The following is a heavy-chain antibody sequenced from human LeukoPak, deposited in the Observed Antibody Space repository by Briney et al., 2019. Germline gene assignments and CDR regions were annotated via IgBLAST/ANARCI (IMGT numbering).Heavy chain of an antibody. D-gene: IGHD2-2*01. V-gene: IGHV4-34*01. J-gene: IGHJ6*03. Sequence: SETLSLTCAVYGGSFSGYYWSWIRQPPGKGLEWIGEIDHSGSTNYNPSLKSRVTISVDTSKNQFSLKLSSVTAADTAVYYCARVVVPAAGRYYYYYYMDVWGKGTTVTVSS. CDR3: ARVVVPAAGRYYYYYYMDV. CDR2: IDHSGST. CDR1: GGSFSGYY.